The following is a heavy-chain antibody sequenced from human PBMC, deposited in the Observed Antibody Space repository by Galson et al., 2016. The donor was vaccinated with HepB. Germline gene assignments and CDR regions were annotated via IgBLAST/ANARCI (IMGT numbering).Heavy chain of an antibody. D-gene: IGHD1-1*01. V-gene: IGHV3-48*02. J-gene: IGHJ4*02. CDR2: LSSTSGTI. CDR3: ARDSDRIRFMEY. CDR1: GFTFYNYH. Sequence: SLRLSCAASGFTFYNYHMNWVRQAPGKGLEWVSYLSSTSGTIYYADSVKGRFTISRDNAKNSLYLQMDSLRDEDTAVYYCARDSDRIRFMEYWGQGTLVTVSS.